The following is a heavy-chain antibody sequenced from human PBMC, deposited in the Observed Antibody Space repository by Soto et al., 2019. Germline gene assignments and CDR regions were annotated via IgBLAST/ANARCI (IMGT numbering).Heavy chain of an antibody. V-gene: IGHV3-21*01. J-gene: IGHJ3*02. CDR3: ARAPSISAYYYDSSGNGAFDI. D-gene: IGHD3-22*01. Sequence: PGGSLRLSCAASGFTFSSYSMNWVRQAPGKGLEWVSSISSSSSYIYYADSVKGRFTISRDNAKNSLYLQMNSLRAEDTAVYYCARAPSISAYYYDSSGNGAFDIWGQGTMVTVSS. CDR2: ISSSSSYI. CDR1: GFTFSSYS.